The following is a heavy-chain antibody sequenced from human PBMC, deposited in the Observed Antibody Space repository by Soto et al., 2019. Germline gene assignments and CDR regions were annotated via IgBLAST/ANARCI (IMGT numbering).Heavy chain of an antibody. CDR1: GYTFTSYG. CDR3: ARDITIFGVVREFQH. D-gene: IGHD3-3*01. J-gene: IGHJ1*01. Sequence: ASVKVSCKASGYTFTSYGISWVRQAPGQGLEWMGWISAYNGNTNYAQKLQGRVTMTTDTSTSTAYMELRSLRSDDTAVYYCARDITIFGVVREFQHWGQGTLVTVSS. CDR2: ISAYNGNT. V-gene: IGHV1-18*01.